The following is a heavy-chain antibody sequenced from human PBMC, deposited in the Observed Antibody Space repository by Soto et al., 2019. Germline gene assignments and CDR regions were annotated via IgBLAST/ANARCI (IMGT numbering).Heavy chain of an antibody. CDR1: GGSVSGYY. J-gene: IGHJ6*02. V-gene: IGHV4-34*01. Sequence: SETLSLTCTVYGGSVSGYYWGWIRQPPGKGLEWIGEINHSGSTNYNPSLKSRVTISVDTSKNQFSLKLSSVTAADTAVYYCARGRLNYGMDVWGQGTTVTVSS. CDR2: INHSGST. D-gene: IGHD3-22*01. CDR3: ARGRLNYGMDV.